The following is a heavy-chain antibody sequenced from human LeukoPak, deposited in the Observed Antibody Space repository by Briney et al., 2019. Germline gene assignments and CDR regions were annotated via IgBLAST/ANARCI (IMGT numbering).Heavy chain of an antibody. V-gene: IGHV4-39*01. CDR2: IYYSGST. Sequence: SETLSLTCSVSYGFISSSSYYWGWIRQPPGKGLEWIGSIYYSGSTYYNPSLKSRVTISVDTSKNQFSLKLSSVTAADTAVYYCADSSSWYGPGAFDIWGQGTMVTVSS. CDR1: YGFISSSSYY. D-gene: IGHD6-13*01. CDR3: ADSSSWYGPGAFDI. J-gene: IGHJ3*02.